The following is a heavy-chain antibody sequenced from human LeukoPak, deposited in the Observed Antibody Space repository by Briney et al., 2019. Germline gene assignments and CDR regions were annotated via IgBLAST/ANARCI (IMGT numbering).Heavy chain of an antibody. Sequence: SETLSLTCTVSGGSISSGSYYWSWIRQPAGKGLEWIGRIYTSGSTNYNPSLKSRVPISVDTSKNQFSLKLSSVTAADTAVYYCAREVRATDYWGQGTLVTVSS. CDR3: AREVRATDY. CDR1: GGSISSGSYY. V-gene: IGHV4-61*02. CDR2: IYTSGST. J-gene: IGHJ4*02. D-gene: IGHD3-10*01.